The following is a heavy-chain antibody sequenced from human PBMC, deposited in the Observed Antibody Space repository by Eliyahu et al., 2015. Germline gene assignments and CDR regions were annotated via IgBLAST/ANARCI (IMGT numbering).Heavy chain of an antibody. CDR3: ARVRESGYDPYRRPLNY. CDR1: GFXFXXXX. D-gene: IGHD5-12*01. V-gene: IGHV3-23*01. CDR2: ISGSGGST. J-gene: IGHJ4*01. Sequence: EVQLLESGGGLVQPGGSLXLXCAASGFXFXXXXMNWVRQASGKGLEWVSGISGSGGSTYYADSVKGRFTISRDNSKNTLYLEMNSLRGEDTAVYYCARVRESGYDPYRRPLNYWGQGTLVTVSS.